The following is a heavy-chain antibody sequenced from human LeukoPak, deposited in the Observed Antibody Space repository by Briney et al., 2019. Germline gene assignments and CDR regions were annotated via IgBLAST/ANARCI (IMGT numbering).Heavy chain of an antibody. J-gene: IGHJ4*02. CDR2: IYSGGST. Sequence: GWSLRLSCAASGFTVSSNYMSWVRQAPGKGLEWVSLIYSGGSTYYADSVQGRFTISRDNSKNTLYLQMNSLRAEDTAVYYCARDGIAAAGFFDYWGQGTLVTVSS. V-gene: IGHV3-53*01. CDR1: GFTVSSNY. D-gene: IGHD6-13*01. CDR3: ARDGIAAAGFFDY.